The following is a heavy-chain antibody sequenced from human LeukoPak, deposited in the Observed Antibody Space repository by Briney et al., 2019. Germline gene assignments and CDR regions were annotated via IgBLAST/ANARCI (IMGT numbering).Heavy chain of an antibody. V-gene: IGHV3-48*03. Sequence: GGSLRLSCAASGFTFSSYEMNWVRQAPGKGLEWVSFISSSGSTIYYADSVKGRFTISRDNAKNSLYLQMNSLRAEDTAVYYCARYYHDSSGYPTPIDYWGQGTLVTVSS. J-gene: IGHJ4*02. CDR2: ISSSGSTI. CDR3: ARYYHDSSGYPTPIDY. CDR1: GFTFSSYE. D-gene: IGHD3-22*01.